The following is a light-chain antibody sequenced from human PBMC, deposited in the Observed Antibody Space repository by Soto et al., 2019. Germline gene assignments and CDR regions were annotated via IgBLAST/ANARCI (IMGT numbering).Light chain of an antibody. Sequence: DIQMTQSPSSLSASVGDRVTFTCRASQGDGKSVAWYQQKPGKVPNLLIYAASTLQSGVPSRFSGSGSVTEFTLTISGLQPEDVAQYYCEKYYSSAWAFGQGTKVEI. CDR3: EKYYSSAWA. CDR1: QGDGKS. V-gene: IGKV1-27*01. J-gene: IGKJ1*01. CDR2: AAS.